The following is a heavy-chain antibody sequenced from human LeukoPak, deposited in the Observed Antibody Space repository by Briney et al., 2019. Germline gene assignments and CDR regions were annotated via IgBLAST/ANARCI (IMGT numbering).Heavy chain of an antibody. CDR2: IYYSRNT. Sequence: KPSETLSLTCTLSGVPIGSSNSYWGPIPQPPGKGLEWIDSIYYSRNTYYNSSLKSQVSISIDKSKNQFSLRLTSVTDADTAVYYCARHSLDSPSDYWGQGTLVTVSS. CDR1: GVPIGSSNSY. CDR3: ARHSLDSPSDY. J-gene: IGHJ4*02. V-gene: IGHV4-39*01.